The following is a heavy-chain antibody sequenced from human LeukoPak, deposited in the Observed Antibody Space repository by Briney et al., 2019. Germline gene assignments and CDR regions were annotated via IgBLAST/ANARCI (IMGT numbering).Heavy chain of an antibody. CDR2: ISTSGSTI. CDR3: ARYAFGAYYYGMDV. D-gene: IGHD3-10*01. Sequence: GRSLRLSCAASGFTFSDYYMSWIRQAPGKGLEWVSYISTSGSTIYYADSVKGRFTISRDNAKNSLYLQMNSLRAEDTAVYYCARYAFGAYYYGMDVWGQGTTVTVSS. V-gene: IGHV3-11*01. J-gene: IGHJ6*02. CDR1: GFTFSDYY.